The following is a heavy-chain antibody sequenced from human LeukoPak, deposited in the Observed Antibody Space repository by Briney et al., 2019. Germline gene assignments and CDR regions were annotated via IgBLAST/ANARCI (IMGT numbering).Heavy chain of an antibody. D-gene: IGHD5-18*01. CDR3: ARHAYSYEFDY. V-gene: IGHV3-7*01. Sequence: GGSLRLSCAASGFSFSRHWMSWVRQAPGKELEWVANMQIDGSKKYYVDSVKGRFIVSRDNTMNSLYLQMNSLRAEDTAMYYCARHAYSYEFDYWGQGTLVTVSS. CDR2: MQIDGSKK. J-gene: IGHJ4*02. CDR1: GFSFSRHW.